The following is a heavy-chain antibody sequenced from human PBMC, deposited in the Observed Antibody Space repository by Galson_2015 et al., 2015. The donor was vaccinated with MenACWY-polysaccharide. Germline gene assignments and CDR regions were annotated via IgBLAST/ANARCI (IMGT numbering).Heavy chain of an antibody. CDR2: ISGSSAHI. J-gene: IGHJ4*02. V-gene: IGHV3-21*01. Sequence: SLRLSCAASGFTFNTYSMIWVRQAPGQGLQWVSAISGSSAHIFYADSVKGRFTISRDNAKNSLYLQMNSLRAEDTAIYYCASRRRFKTGSGPEDYWGQGTLVTVSS. CDR1: GFTFNTYS. CDR3: ASRRRFKTGSGPEDY. D-gene: IGHD2-8*02.